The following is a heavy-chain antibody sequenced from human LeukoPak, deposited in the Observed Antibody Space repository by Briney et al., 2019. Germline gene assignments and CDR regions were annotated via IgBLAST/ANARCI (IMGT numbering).Heavy chain of an antibody. D-gene: IGHD3-22*01. J-gene: IGHJ4*02. Sequence: EASVKVSCKASGGTFSSYAISWVRQAPGQGLEWMGIISPSGGSTSYAQKFQGRVTMTRDTSTSTVYMELSSLRSEDTAVYYCARDGRKQQLVLDGITMIVVVAEMDYWGQGTLVTVSS. CDR2: ISPSGGST. V-gene: IGHV1-46*01. CDR1: GGTFSSYA. CDR3: ARDGRKQQLVLDGITMIVVVAEMDY.